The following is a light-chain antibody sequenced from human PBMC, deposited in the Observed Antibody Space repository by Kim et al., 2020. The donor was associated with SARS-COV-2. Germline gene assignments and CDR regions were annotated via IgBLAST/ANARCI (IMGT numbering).Light chain of an antibody. CDR3: NSRDSSGNHP. J-gene: IGLJ2*01. Sequence: SSELTQDPAVSVALVQTVRITCQGDSLRSYYASWYQQKPGQAPVLVIYGKSNRPSGIPDRFSGSSSGNTASLTITGAQAEDEADYYCNSRDSSGNHPFGGGTQLTVL. CDR1: SLRSYY. V-gene: IGLV3-19*01. CDR2: GKS.